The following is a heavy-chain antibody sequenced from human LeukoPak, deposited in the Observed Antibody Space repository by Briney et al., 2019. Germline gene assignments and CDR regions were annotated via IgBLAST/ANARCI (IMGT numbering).Heavy chain of an antibody. Sequence: GGSLRLSCAASGFTFNNYGMHWVRQAPGKGLEWVAVIWFDGSNKYYADSVKGRFTISRDNSKNTLYLQMNSLRAEDTAVYYCAICYGDYPYFDYWGQGTLVTVSS. V-gene: IGHV3-33*01. J-gene: IGHJ4*02. CDR1: GFTFNNYG. CDR3: AICYGDYPYFDY. CDR2: IWFDGSNK. D-gene: IGHD4-17*01.